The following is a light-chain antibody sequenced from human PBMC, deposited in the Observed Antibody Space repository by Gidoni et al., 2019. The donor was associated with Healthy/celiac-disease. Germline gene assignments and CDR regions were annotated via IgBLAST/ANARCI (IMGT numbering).Light chain of an antibody. Sequence: SVSAAPGQKVTISCSGSSSNIGNNYVSWYQQLPGTAPKLLIYDNNKRPSGIPDRFSGSKSGTSATLGITGLQTGDEADYYCGTWDSSLSAWVFGGGTKLTV. V-gene: IGLV1-51*01. CDR3: GTWDSSLSAWV. J-gene: IGLJ3*02. CDR1: SSNIGNNY. CDR2: DNN.